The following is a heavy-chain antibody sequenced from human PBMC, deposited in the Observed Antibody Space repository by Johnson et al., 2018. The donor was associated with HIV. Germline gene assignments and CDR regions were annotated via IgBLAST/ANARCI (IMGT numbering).Heavy chain of an antibody. V-gene: IGHV3-NL1*01. CDR1: GFTFDDYA. D-gene: IGHD6-6*01. J-gene: IGHJ3*02. Sequence: QMLLVESGGGLVQPGRSLRLSCAASGFTFDDYAMHWVRQAPGKGLEWVSVIYSGGSTYYADSVKGRFTISRDNSKNTLYLQMNSLRAEDTAVYYCAREPRIAAFRDAFDIWGQGTMVTVSS. CDR2: IYSGGST. CDR3: AREPRIAAFRDAFDI.